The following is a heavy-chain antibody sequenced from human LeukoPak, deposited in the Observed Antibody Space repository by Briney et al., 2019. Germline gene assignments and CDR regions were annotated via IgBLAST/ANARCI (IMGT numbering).Heavy chain of an antibody. CDR1: GYTFTSYD. J-gene: IGHJ5*02. CDR2: MNPNSGNT. Sequence: ASVKVSCKASGYTFTSYDINWVRQATGQGLEWMGWMNPNSGNTGYAQKFQGRVTMTRNTSISTAYMELSSLRSEDTAVYYCASALDYYDSSGYINWFGPWGQGTLVTVSS. D-gene: IGHD3-22*01. V-gene: IGHV1-8*01. CDR3: ASALDYYDSSGYINWFGP.